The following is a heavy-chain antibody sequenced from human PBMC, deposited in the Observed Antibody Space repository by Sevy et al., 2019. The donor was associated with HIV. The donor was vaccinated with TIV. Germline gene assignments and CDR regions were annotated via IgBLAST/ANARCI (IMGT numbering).Heavy chain of an antibody. J-gene: IGHJ5*02. Sequence: GGSLRLSCAASGFTFNFHGMHWVRQAPGKGLEWVAFIWRDGSNKYKADSVKGRFTISRDNSKNTLFLQMNSLTVEDTAVYYCARETDNSARWLDPWGQGTLVTVSS. V-gene: IGHV3-30*02. CDR3: ARETDNSARWLDP. CDR2: IWRDGSNK. CDR1: GFTFNFHG. D-gene: IGHD4-4*01.